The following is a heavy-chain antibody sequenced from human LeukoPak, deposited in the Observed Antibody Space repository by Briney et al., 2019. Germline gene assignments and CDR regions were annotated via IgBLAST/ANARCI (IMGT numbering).Heavy chain of an antibody. D-gene: IGHD3-22*01. CDR3: AITMIVVGDY. J-gene: IGHJ4*02. CDR2: ITNDGSST. V-gene: IGHV3-74*01. CDR1: GFTFSSHW. Sequence: GGSLRLSCAASGFTFSSHWMHWVRQAPGKGLVWVSRITNDGSSTTYADSVKGRFTISRDNAKNTLYLQMNSLRAEDTAVYYCAITMIVVGDYWGQGTLVTVSS.